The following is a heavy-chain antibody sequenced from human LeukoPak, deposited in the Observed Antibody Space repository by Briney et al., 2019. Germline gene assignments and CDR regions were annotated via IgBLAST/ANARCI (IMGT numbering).Heavy chain of an antibody. D-gene: IGHD3-22*01. J-gene: IGHJ4*02. Sequence: GGSLRLSCAASGFTFSTYNMSWVRQAPGKGLEWVANIKEDGSEKYYVDSVKGRFTISRDNGKNSLYLQMNSLRAEDTAVYYCARTLAARHTSGYIDYWGQGTLVTVSS. CDR3: ARTLAARHTSGYIDY. CDR2: IKEDGSEK. V-gene: IGHV3-7*01. CDR1: GFTFSTYN.